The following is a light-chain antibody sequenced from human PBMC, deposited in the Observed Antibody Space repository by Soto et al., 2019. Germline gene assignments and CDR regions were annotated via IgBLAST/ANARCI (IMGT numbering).Light chain of an antibody. CDR1: QSVSSN. Sequence: EIVMTQSPATLSVSPGERATLSCRASQSVSSNLAWYQQKPGQAPRLLIYGAYNRATAIPARFSGRGSGTEFTLTISSLQSEDFAVYYCQQYNNWPPWTFGPGTKVEIK. J-gene: IGKJ1*01. CDR3: QQYNNWPPWT. CDR2: GAY. V-gene: IGKV3-15*01.